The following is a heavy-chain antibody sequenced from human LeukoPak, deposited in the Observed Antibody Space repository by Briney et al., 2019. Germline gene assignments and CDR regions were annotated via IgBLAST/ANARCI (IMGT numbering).Heavy chain of an antibody. J-gene: IGHJ1*01. CDR1: GGSFSGYY. CDR3: ARDNYYDSSGYYYEYFQH. CDR2: INHSGST. D-gene: IGHD3-22*01. Sequence: SETLSLTCAVYGGSFSGYYWSWIRQPPGKGLEWIGEINHSGSTNYNPSLKSRVTISVDTSKNQFSLKLSSVTAADTAVYYCARDNYYDSSGYYYEYFQHWGQGTLVTVSS. V-gene: IGHV4-34*01.